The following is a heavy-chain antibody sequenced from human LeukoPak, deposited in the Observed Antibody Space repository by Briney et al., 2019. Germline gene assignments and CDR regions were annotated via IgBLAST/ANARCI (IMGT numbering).Heavy chain of an antibody. CDR1: GYSFVGYG. Sequence: ASVKVSCKASGYSFVGYGITWVRQAPGQGLEWMGWFNPENGNTNYAQRVQGRVTMTADTSTSTSYMELRSLRSDDTAVYYCAREYGGDWGQGTLVTVSS. CDR3: AREYGGD. J-gene: IGHJ4*02. CDR2: FNPENGNT. D-gene: IGHD4/OR15-4a*01. V-gene: IGHV1-18*01.